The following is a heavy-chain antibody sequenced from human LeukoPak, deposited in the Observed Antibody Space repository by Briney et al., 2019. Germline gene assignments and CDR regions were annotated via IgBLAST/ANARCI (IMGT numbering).Heavy chain of an antibody. J-gene: IGHJ5*02. V-gene: IGHV4-61*02. CDR3: ARGRGGTYYWYDP. Sequence: SQTLSLTCTVSGGSINSESYQWSWLRQPAGRGMEWIGRSYTSGSTNYNPSLKTRATISVNTSKNQFSLKLTSVTAADTAVYYCARGRGGTYYWYDPWGQGTLVTVSS. D-gene: IGHD1-26*01. CDR2: SYTSGST. CDR1: GGSINSESYQ.